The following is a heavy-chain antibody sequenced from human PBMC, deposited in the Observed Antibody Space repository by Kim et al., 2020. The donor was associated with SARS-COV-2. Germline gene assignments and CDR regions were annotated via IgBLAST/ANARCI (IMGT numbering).Heavy chain of an antibody. D-gene: IGHD3-3*01. J-gene: IGHJ6*02. CDR1: GYTFTSYD. V-gene: IGHV1-8*01. CDR3: ARVPAAGTIFGVVIKRYYGMDV. Sequence: ASVKVSCKASGYTFTSYDINWVRQATGQGLEWMGWMNPNSGNTGYAQKFQDRVTMTRNTPISTAYMELSSLRSEDTAVYYCARVPAAGTIFGVVIKRYYGMDVWGQGTTVTVSS. CDR2: MNPNSGNT.